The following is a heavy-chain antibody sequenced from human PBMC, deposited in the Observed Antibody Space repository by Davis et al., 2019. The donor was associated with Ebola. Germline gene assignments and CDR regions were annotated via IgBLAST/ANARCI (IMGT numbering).Heavy chain of an antibody. Sequence: GESLKISCAASGFSFSTSAMSWVRQAPGKGLVWVSSISGSGAVSYYADSVKGRFAISRDNSKSTLYLQMHSLRPEDTAVYYCATWSYAILSTDYWGQGTLVSVSS. J-gene: IGHJ4*02. CDR3: ATWSYAILSTDY. V-gene: IGHV3-23*01. CDR2: ISGSGAVS. D-gene: IGHD2-8*01. CDR1: GFSFSTSA.